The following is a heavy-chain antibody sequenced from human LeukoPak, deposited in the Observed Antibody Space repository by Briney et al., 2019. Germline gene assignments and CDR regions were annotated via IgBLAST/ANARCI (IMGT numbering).Heavy chain of an antibody. CDR2: IFGGGTT. D-gene: IGHD2-15*01. Sequence: PGGSLRPSCAASGFTVRSNYMSWVRQAPGKGLEWVSVIFGGGTTYYADSVKGRFTISRDNSNNTVYLQMNSLRAEDTAVYYCARKAVNHFDYWGQGTLVTVSS. CDR1: GFTVRSNY. CDR3: ARKAVNHFDY. V-gene: IGHV3-53*01. J-gene: IGHJ4*02.